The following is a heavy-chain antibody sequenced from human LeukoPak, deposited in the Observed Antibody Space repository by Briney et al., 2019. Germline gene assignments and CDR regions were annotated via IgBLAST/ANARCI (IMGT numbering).Heavy chain of an antibody. CDR3: ATETAYYDSSGRTFLFDY. J-gene: IGHJ4*02. V-gene: IGHV1-69*04. Sequence: SVKVSCKASGGTFNNYAISWVRQAPGQGLEWMGRIVPVFDIVNYAQKFQGRVTMTEDTSTDTAYMELSSLRSEDTAVYYCATETAYYDSSGRTFLFDYWGQGTLVTVSS. CDR2: IVPVFDIV. CDR1: GGTFNNYA. D-gene: IGHD3-22*01.